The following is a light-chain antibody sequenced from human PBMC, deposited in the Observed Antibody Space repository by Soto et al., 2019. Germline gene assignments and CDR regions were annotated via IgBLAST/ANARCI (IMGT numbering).Light chain of an antibody. J-gene: IGKJ1*01. CDR1: QSISSNY. CDR3: QQYVSWT. V-gene: IGKV3-20*01. CDR2: GAS. Sequence: EIVLTQSPGTLSVSPGERATLSSRASQSISSNYLAWYQQKPGQAPRILIYGASSRATGIPDRFSGSGSGTDFTLTISRLEPEDSAIYYCQQYVSWTFGQGTKVEIK.